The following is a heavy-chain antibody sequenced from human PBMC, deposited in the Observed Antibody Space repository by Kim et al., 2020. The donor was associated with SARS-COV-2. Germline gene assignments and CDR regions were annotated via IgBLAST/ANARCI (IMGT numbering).Heavy chain of an antibody. Sequence: NADSGKGRYTIPRDNAKTTLYLQMNSLRAEDTAVYYGARKELSYDAFDIWGQGTMVTVSS. D-gene: IGHD3-16*02. V-gene: IGHV3-21*01. J-gene: IGHJ3*02. CDR3: ARKELSYDAFDI.